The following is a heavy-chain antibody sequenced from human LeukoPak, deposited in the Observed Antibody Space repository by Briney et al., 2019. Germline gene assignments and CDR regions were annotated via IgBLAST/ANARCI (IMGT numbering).Heavy chain of an antibody. D-gene: IGHD4-23*01. J-gene: IGHJ3*02. CDR2: IYYSGST. CDR3: ARDYGGDAFDI. V-gene: IGHV4-59*01. CDR1: GGSISSYY. Sequence: SETLSLTCTVSGGSISSYYWSWIRQPPGKGLEWIGYIYYSGSTNYNPSLKSRVTISVDTSKNQFSLKLSSVTAADTAVYYCARDYGGDAFDIWGQGTMVTVSS.